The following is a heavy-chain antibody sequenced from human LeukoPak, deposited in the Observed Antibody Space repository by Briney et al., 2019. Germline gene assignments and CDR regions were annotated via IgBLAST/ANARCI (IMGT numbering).Heavy chain of an antibody. CDR3: ARDRGDYYDSSGYLIDAFDI. J-gene: IGHJ3*02. D-gene: IGHD3-22*01. V-gene: IGHV4-59*01. CDR2: IYHSAHT. Sequence: SXSXQSPXXXLEWIXYIYHSAHTMSNPSLKSRVSLSLDTSNTQFSLKLSSVTAADTAVYYCARDRGDYYDSSGYLIDAFDIWGQGTMVTVSS.